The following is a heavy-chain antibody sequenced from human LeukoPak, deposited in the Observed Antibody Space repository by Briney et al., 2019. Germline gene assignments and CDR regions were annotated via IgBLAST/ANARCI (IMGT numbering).Heavy chain of an antibody. Sequence: SETLSLTCSVPGGSISISNYFWGWIRQPPGKGLEWIASRSSTGITHYHSSLESRISVSVETSKSQFSLRLTSLTAADTAVYYCAFSGWFWGAFDYWGQGILVTVSS. V-gene: IGHV4-39*01. CDR3: AFSGWFWGAFDY. CDR2: RSSTGIT. CDR1: GGSISISNYF. D-gene: IGHD6-19*01. J-gene: IGHJ4*02.